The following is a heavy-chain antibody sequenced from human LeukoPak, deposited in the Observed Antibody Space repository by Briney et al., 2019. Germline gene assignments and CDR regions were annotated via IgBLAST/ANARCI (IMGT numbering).Heavy chain of an antibody. CDR3: AKMGPAEQWLVPFDY. Sequence: GGSLRLSCPLSTPTPSIVSVDCVRQAPGKGLEWVSTISGSVGSTYYAGSVKGRFTISRHNSKNTTYLQMNSLRAAATAVNYCAKMGPAEQWLVPFDYWGQGTLVTVSS. CDR2: ISGSVGST. CDR1: TPTPSIVS. D-gene: IGHD6-19*01. V-gene: IGHV3-23*01. J-gene: IGHJ4*02.